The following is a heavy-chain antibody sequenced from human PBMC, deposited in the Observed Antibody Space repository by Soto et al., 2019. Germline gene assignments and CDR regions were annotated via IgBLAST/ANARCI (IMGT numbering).Heavy chain of an antibody. D-gene: IGHD6-19*01. CDR1: GGSISSYY. CDR3: AGGWPSRAY. Sequence: QVQLQESGPGLVKPSETLSLTCTVSGGSISSYYWSWIRQPPGKGLEWIGYIYYSGSTNYNPSLTNRCTKXVDTSKNQFSLKRSSVTAADTAVYYCAGGWPSRAYWGQGTLVTVSS. V-gene: IGHV4-59*01. J-gene: IGHJ4*02. CDR2: IYYSGST.